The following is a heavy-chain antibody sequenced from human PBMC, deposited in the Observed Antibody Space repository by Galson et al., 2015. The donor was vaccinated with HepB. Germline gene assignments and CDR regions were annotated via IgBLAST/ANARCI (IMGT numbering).Heavy chain of an antibody. D-gene: IGHD3-10*01. CDR3: ARDEHLGNYYGSGSYFLGAFDI. V-gene: IGHV3-30*04. CDR2: ISYDGSNK. Sequence: SLRLSCAASGFTFSSYAMHWVRQAPGKGLEWVAVISYDGSNKYYADSVKGRFTISRDNSKNTLYLQMNSLRAEDTAVYYCARDEHLGNYYGSGSYFLGAFDIWGQGTMVTVSS. J-gene: IGHJ3*02. CDR1: GFTFSSYA.